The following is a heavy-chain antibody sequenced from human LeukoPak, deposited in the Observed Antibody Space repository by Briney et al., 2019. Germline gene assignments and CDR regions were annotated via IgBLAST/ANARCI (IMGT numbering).Heavy chain of an antibody. CDR3: ARVGYYDSSDWQTYYFDY. J-gene: IGHJ4*02. Sequence: KASETLSLTCTVSGGSISSSSYYWGWIRQPPGKGLEWIGSIYYSGSTYYNPSLKSRVTISVDTSKNQFSLKLSSVTAADTAVYYCARVGYYDSSDWQTYYFDYWGQGTLVTVSS. CDR1: GGSISSSSYY. V-gene: IGHV4-39*01. CDR2: IYYSGST. D-gene: IGHD3-22*01.